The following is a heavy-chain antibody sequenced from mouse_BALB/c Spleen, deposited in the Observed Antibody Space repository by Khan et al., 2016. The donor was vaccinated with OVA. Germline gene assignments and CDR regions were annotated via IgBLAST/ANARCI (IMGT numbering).Heavy chain of an antibody. CDR2: ISYSGRT. J-gene: IGHJ2*01. V-gene: IGHV3-2*02. CDR1: GYSITSDYA. Sequence: EVQLQESGPGLVKPSQSLSLTCTVTGYSITSDYAWNWIRQFPGNKLEWLGYISYSGRTSYNPSPKSRISINRDTSKNQFFLQLNSVTTEDTATYYCARSVTMTTVVATDFDYWGQGTTLTVSS. CDR3: ARSVTMTTVVATDFDY. D-gene: IGHD1-1*01.